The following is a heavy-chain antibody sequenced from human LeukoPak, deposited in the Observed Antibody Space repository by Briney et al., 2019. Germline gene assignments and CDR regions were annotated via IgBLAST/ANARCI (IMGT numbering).Heavy chain of an antibody. CDR3: AKVHRGPLNY. J-gene: IGHJ4*02. D-gene: IGHD3-10*01. V-gene: IGHV3-23*01. CDR1: GFIFSHHG. CDR2: IRADAVTT. Sequence: GGSLRLSCATSGFIFSHHGMNWVRQAPGKGLEWVSGIRADAVTTYYADSVKGRFIISRDNSKNTLYLQMDSLRAEDTAVYYCAKVHRGPLNYWGQGTLVTVSS.